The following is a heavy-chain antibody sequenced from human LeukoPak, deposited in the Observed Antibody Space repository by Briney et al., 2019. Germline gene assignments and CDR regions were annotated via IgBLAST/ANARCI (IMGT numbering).Heavy chain of an antibody. CDR2: IKSKTDGGTT. J-gene: IGHJ4*02. V-gene: IGHV3-15*01. CDR1: GFTFSNAW. Sequence: PGGSLRLSCAASGFTFSNAWMSWVRQAPGKGLGWVGRIKSKTDGGTTDYAAPVKGRFTISRDDSKNTLYLQMNSLKTEDTAVYYCTTNDVLLWFGELFCFDYWGQGTLVTVSS. D-gene: IGHD3-10*01. CDR3: TTNDVLLWFGELFCFDY.